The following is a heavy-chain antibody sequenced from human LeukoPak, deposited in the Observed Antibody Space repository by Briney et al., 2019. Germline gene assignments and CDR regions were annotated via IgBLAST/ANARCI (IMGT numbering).Heavy chain of an antibody. D-gene: IGHD3-10*01. J-gene: IGHJ4*02. V-gene: IGHV1-69*13. CDR2: IIPIFGTA. Sequence: SVKVSCKASGRTVSSYAISWVRQAPGQGLEWMGGIIPIFGTANYAQKFQGGVTITADESTSTAYMELSSLRSEDTAVYYCAIIDSGSGSYPPDYWGQGTLVTVSS. CDR3: AIIDSGSGSYPPDY. CDR1: GRTVSSYA.